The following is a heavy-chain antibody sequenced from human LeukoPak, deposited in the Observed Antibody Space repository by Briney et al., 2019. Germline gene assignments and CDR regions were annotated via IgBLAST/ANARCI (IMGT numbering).Heavy chain of an antibody. J-gene: IGHJ4*02. Sequence: SVKVSCKASGSTFSTYAISWVRQAPGQGLEWIGGIIPIFGTATYAQKVQGRVTITTDESTSTAYMELGSLRSDDTAVYYCARGREMATIPHYFDYWGQGTLVTVSS. CDR2: IIPIFGTA. CDR1: GSTFSTYA. V-gene: IGHV1-69*05. D-gene: IGHD5-24*01. CDR3: ARGREMATIPHYFDY.